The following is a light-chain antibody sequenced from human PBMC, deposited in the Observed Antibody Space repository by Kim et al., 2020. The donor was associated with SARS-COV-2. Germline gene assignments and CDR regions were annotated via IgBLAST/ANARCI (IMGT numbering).Light chain of an antibody. V-gene: IGKV3-11*01. Sequence: AEERGNLSCRGSQSIDTTLAWYQHRPGQEPRLLVYDAAIRATGVPDRFSGSGSGTEFTITISSREPEDVSNYDCQKRDSWPHADSFGGGTKEDIK. J-gene: IGKJ4*01. CDR2: DAA. CDR3: QKRDSWPHADS. CDR1: QSIDTT.